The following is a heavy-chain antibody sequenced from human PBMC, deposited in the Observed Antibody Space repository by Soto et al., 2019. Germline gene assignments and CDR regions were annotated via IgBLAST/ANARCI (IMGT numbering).Heavy chain of an antibody. CDR1: GGSISSSNW. V-gene: IGHV4-4*02. CDR3: ASRPRAAAAFY. J-gene: IGHJ4*02. D-gene: IGHD6-13*01. CDR2: IYHSGSA. Sequence: SETLSLTCAVSGGSISSSNWWSWVRQPPGKGLEWIGEIYHSGSANYNPSLKSRVTISVDKSKNQFSLKLSSVTAADTAVYYCASRPRAAAAFYWGQGTLVTVSS.